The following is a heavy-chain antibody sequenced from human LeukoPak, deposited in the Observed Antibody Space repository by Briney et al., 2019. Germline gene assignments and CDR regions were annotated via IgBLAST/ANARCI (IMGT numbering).Heavy chain of an antibody. Sequence: PSETLSLTCTVSGGSISNHYWNWIRQPAGKGLEWIGRIYTSGSTNYSPSLKSRVTMSVDTSKNQLSLKLSSVTAADTAVYYCARDDGGYYYYGMDVWGQGTTVTVSS. CDR1: GGSISNHY. CDR2: IYTSGST. CDR3: ARDDGGYYYYGMDV. J-gene: IGHJ6*02. D-gene: IGHD3-3*01. V-gene: IGHV4-4*07.